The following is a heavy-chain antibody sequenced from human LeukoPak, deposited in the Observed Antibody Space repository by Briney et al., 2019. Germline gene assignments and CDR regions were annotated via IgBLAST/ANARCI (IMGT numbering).Heavy chain of an antibody. CDR3: ARDYYGSGSSYNYYYYMDV. Sequence: GGSLRLSCAASGFTFSSYAMHWVRQAPGKGLEHVSAISSNGGSTYYANSVKGRFTISRDNSKNTLYLQMNSLRAEDTALYYCARDYYGSGSSYNYYYYMDVWGKGTTVTVSS. CDR1: GFTFSSYA. J-gene: IGHJ6*03. CDR2: ISSNGGST. V-gene: IGHV3-64*01. D-gene: IGHD3-10*01.